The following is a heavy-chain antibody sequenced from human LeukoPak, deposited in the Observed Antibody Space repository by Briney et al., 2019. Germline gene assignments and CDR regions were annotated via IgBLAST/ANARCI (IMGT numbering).Heavy chain of an antibody. CDR3: ARDISPDDYFDSHKCYYDAFDI. V-gene: IGHV3-7*01. D-gene: IGHD3-22*01. CDR1: GFTFSSYW. J-gene: IGHJ3*02. Sequence: GGSLRLSCAASGFTFSSYWMSWVRQAPGKGLEWVANINRDGGQRSYVDSVKGRVAISRDNAKNSLYLQMSSLKTEDTAVYYCARDISPDDYFDSHKCYYDAFDIWGQGTLVTVSS. CDR2: INRDGGQR.